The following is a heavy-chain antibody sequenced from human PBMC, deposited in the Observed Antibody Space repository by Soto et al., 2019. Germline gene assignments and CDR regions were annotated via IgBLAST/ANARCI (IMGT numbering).Heavy chain of an antibody. Sequence: GGSLRLSCVASGFDFDNFEMNWVRQAPGRGPEWLSYIHGGGTVYYADSVKGRFTISRDNSKNSLYLHMDSLRDEDTGVEFCVGAGLRYFDYWRQRALVTVSS. CDR2: IHGGGTV. CDR3: VGAGLRYFDY. D-gene: IGHD3-16*01. V-gene: IGHV3-48*03. J-gene: IGHJ4*02. CDR1: GFDFDNFE.